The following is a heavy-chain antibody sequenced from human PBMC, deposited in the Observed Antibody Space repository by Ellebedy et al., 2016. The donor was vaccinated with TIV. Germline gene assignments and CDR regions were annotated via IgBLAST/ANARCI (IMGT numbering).Heavy chain of an antibody. Sequence: PGGSLRLSCAASGFTFATAWMSRVRQVPGKGLEWIGLVKSKNDGETIDYAAPVKGRFTISRDDSRNMVSLQMNSLKIEDTAVYYCLADIPDPSGNYPFDYWGQGTLVTVSS. CDR2: VKSKNDGETI. CDR3: LADIPDPSGNYPFDY. CDR1: GFTFATAW. V-gene: IGHV3-15*01. J-gene: IGHJ4*02. D-gene: IGHD1-26*01.